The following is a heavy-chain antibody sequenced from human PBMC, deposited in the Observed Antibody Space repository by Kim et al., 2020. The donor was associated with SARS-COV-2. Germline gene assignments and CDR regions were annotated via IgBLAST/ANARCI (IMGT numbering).Heavy chain of an antibody. D-gene: IGHD3-3*01. V-gene: IGHV4-31*02. Sequence: STYYNPSLKSRVTISVDTSKNQFSLKLSSVTAADTAVYYCGGYYEYYFDYWGQGTLVTVSS. J-gene: IGHJ4*02. CDR2: ST. CDR3: GGYYEYYFDY.